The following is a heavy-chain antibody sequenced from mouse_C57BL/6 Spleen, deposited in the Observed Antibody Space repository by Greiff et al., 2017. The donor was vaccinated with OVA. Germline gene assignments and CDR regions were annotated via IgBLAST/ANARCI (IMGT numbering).Heavy chain of an antibody. CDR1: GFSFNTYA. CDR2: IRSKSNNYAT. Sequence: EVQLVESGGGLVQPKGSLKLSCAASGFSFNTYAMNWVRQAPGKGLEWVARIRSKSNNYATYYADSVKDRFTISRDDSESMLYLQMNNLKTEDTAMYYCVRQHDGYPPGWYFDVWGTGTTVTVSS. CDR3: VRQHDGYPPGWYFDV. D-gene: IGHD2-3*01. V-gene: IGHV10-1*01. J-gene: IGHJ1*03.